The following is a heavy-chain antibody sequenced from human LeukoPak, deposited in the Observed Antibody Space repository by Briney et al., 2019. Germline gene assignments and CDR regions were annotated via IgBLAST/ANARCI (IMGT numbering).Heavy chain of an antibody. V-gene: IGHV1-69*04. CDR3: ARDCPEYYYDSSGYYPLY. J-gene: IGHJ4*02. D-gene: IGHD3-22*01. Sequence: SVKVSCKASGGTFSSYAISWVRQAPGQGLEWLGRIIPIFGIANYAQKFQGRVTITADKSTSTAYMELSSLRSEDTAVYYCARDCPEYYYDSSGYYPLYWGQGTLVTVSS. CDR1: GGTFSSYA. CDR2: IIPIFGIA.